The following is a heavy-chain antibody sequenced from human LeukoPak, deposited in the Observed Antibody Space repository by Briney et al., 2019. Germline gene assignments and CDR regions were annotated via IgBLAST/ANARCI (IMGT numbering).Heavy chain of an antibody. Sequence: ASVKVSCKASGYTFTDYYIHWVRQAPGQGLEWMGWINPNSGDTNYAQQFQGRVTTTRDTSISTAYMELNSLRSEDTAVYYCAREWGDYWGQGTLVTVSS. CDR2: INPNSGDT. V-gene: IGHV1-2*02. J-gene: IGHJ4*02. D-gene: IGHD3-16*01. CDR3: AREWGDY. CDR1: GYTFTDYY.